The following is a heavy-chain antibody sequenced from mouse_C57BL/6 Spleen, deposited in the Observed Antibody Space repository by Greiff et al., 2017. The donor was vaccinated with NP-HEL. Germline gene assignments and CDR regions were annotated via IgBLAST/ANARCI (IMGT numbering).Heavy chain of an antibody. CDR1: GYSFTSYY. CDR3: AREWWDYDGGYYFDY. D-gene: IGHD2-4*01. J-gene: IGHJ2*01. Sequence: QVQLKQSGPELVKPGASVKISCKASGYSFTSYYIHWVKQRPGQGLEWIGWIYPGSGNTKYNEKFKGKATLTADTSSSTAYMQLSSLTSEDSAVYYCAREWWDYDGGYYFDYWGQGSTLTVSS. V-gene: IGHV1-66*01. CDR2: IYPGSGNT.